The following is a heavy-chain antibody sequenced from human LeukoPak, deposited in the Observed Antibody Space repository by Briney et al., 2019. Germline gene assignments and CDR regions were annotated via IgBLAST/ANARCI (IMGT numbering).Heavy chain of an antibody. CDR1: CGSISSGGYY. CDR3: ARGVTYYDILTGYSGDCYLDY. J-gene: IGHJ4*02. CDR2: IYSSGST. Sequence: SETLSLTCTVSCGSISSGGYYWSWIRQHPGKGLEWIGYIYSSGSTYKKPSLKSRVTISVDPSKNQFSLKLSSVTAADTAVYYCARGVTYYDILTGYSGDCYLDYWGQGTLVTVSS. V-gene: IGHV4-31*03. D-gene: IGHD3-9*01.